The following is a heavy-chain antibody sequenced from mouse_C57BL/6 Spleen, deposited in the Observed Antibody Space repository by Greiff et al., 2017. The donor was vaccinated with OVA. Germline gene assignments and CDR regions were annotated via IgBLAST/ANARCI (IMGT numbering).Heavy chain of an antibody. D-gene: IGHD1-1*01. Sequence: QVQLKESGPGLVQPSQSLSITCTVSGFSLTSYGVHWVRQSPGKGLEWLGVIWSGGSTDYNAAFISRLSISKDNSKSQVFFKMNSLQADDTAIYYCARNTGLITTVVATGDYYAMDYWGQGTSVTVSS. CDR3: ARNTGLITTVVATGDYYAMDY. CDR1: GFSLTSYG. J-gene: IGHJ4*01. CDR2: IWSGGST. V-gene: IGHV2-2*01.